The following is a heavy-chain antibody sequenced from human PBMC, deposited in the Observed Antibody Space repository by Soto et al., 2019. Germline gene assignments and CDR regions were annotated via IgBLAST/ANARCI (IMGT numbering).Heavy chain of an antibody. D-gene: IGHD4-17*01. J-gene: IGHJ5*02. V-gene: IGHV3-30-3*01. CDR3: ARDIHDYGPPHTFDP. Sequence: QVQLVESGGGVVQPGRSLRLSCAASGFTFSSYAMHWVRQAPGKGREWVAVISYDGSNKYYADSVKGRFTISRDNSKNTLYLQMNSLRAEDTAVYYCARDIHDYGPPHTFDPWGQGTLVTVSS. CDR2: ISYDGSNK. CDR1: GFTFSSYA.